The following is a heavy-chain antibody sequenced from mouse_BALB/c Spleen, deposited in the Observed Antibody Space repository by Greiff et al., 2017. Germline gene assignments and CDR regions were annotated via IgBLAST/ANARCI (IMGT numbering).Heavy chain of an antibody. CDR1: GYSFTGYY. D-gene: IGHD1-1*01. CDR3: ARGNYYGSSYYAMDY. J-gene: IGHJ4*01. V-gene: IGHV1-31*01. Sequence: VQLKQSGPELVKPGASVKISCKASGYSFTGYYMHWVKQSHVKSLEWIGRINPYNGATSYNQNFKDKASLTVDKSSSTAYMELHSLTSEDSAVYYCARGNYYGSSYYAMDYWGQGTSVTVSS. CDR2: INPYNGAT.